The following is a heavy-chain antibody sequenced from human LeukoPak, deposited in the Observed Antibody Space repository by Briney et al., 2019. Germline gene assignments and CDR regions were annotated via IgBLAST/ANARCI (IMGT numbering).Heavy chain of an antibody. J-gene: IGHJ4*02. Sequence: SETLSLTCTVSGGSISSSSYYWGWIRQPPGKGLEWIGSIYYSGSTYYNPSLMSRVTISVDTSKNQFSLKLSSVTAADTAVYYCARGAVREISSIVVVPAATDYWGQGTLVTVSS. CDR1: GGSISSSSYY. D-gene: IGHD2-2*01. CDR2: IYYSGST. V-gene: IGHV4-39*01. CDR3: ARGAVREISSIVVVPAATDY.